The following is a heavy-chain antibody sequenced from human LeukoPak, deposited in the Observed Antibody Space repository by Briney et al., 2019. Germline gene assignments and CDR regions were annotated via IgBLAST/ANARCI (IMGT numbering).Heavy chain of an antibody. CDR2: ISGSGGST. V-gene: IGHV3-23*01. J-gene: IGHJ6*02. D-gene: IGHD7-27*01. Sequence: GGSLTLSCAASGFTFSSYAMSWVRQAPGKGLEWVSAISGSGGSTYYADSVKGRFTISRDNSKNTLYLQMNSLRAEDTAVYYCAKVQTGDRYYYYGMDVWGQGTTVTVSS. CDR3: AKVQTGDRYYYYGMDV. CDR1: GFTFSSYA.